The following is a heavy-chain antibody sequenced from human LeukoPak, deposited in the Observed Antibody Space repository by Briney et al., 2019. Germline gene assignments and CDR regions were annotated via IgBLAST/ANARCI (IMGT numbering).Heavy chain of an antibody. CDR2: ITASGTAM. J-gene: IGHJ3*01. CDR3: ARAITGQRCV. CDR1: GFTFSSYS. Sequence: GGSLRLSCAASGFTFSSYSMNWVRQAPGKGLEWVSHITASGTAMFYADSVKGRFTISRDNAKNSLYLQMNSLRAEDTAVYYCARAITGQRCVWGQGTMVTVSS. V-gene: IGHV3-48*01. D-gene: IGHD1-20*01.